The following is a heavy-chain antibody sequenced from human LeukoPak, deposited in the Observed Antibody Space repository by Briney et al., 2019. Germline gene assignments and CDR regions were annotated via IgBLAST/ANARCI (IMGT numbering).Heavy chain of an antibody. CDR1: GFTFSSYA. D-gene: IGHD1-26*01. CDR3: ARGAERTQYSGSAEYFDY. CDR2: ISYDGSNK. Sequence: PGGSLRLSCAASGFTFSSYAMHWVRQAPGKGLEWVAVISYDGSNKYYADSVKGRFTISRDNSKNTLYLQMNSLRAEDTAFYYCARGAERTQYSGSAEYFDYWGQGILVTVSS. J-gene: IGHJ4*02. V-gene: IGHV3-30*04.